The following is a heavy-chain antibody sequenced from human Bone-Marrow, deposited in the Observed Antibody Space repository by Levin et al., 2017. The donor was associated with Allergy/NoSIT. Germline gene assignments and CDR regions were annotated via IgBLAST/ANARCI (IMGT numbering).Heavy chain of an antibody. V-gene: IGHV4-39*01. Sequence: SETLSLTCTVSGGSISSANYYWGWIRQSPGKGLEWIGSIYYSGSTYYNPSLKSRVTISVDTSNNQFSLNLSSVTAADTTVDYCATAPREDYDSSGYYFFESWGPGHLVTVSS. CDR1: GGSISSANYY. D-gene: IGHD3-22*01. CDR2: IYYSGST. J-gene: IGHJ4*02. CDR3: ATAPREDYDSSGYYFFES.